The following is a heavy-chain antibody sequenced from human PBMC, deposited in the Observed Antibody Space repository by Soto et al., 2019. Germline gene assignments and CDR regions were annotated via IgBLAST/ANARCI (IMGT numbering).Heavy chain of an antibody. D-gene: IGHD5-12*01. J-gene: IGHJ4*02. Sequence: GGSLRLSCAASGFTFSNYAMHWVRQAPGKGLEWVAVISYDGSDKQYADSVKGRFTISRDNSKNTVYLQMNSLRAEDTAVYYCARDEWLRFGFDYWGXGTLVTVSS. CDR2: ISYDGSDK. V-gene: IGHV3-30*14. CDR1: GFTFSNYA. CDR3: ARDEWLRFGFDY.